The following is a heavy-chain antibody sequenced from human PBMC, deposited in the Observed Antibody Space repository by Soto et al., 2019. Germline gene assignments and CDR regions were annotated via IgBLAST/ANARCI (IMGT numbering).Heavy chain of an antibody. CDR1: GFTISNFW. CDR3: ARAVSGTAAY. Sequence: EVQLVESGGGLVQPGGSLRLSCATSGFTISNFWMTWVRQAPGKGLEWVANIKQDGSEKYYVDSVKGRFTISRDNAKNSLYRQRPSLTAEDTGAYYCARAVSGTAAYWGQGTLVTVSS. CDR2: IKQDGSEK. J-gene: IGHJ4*02. D-gene: IGHD3-3*01. V-gene: IGHV3-7*01.